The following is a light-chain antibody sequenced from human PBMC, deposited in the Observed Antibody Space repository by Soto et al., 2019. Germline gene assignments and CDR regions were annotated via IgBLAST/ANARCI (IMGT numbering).Light chain of an antibody. CDR2: LNSDGSH. CDR1: SGHSSYA. J-gene: IGLJ1*01. CDR3: QPWGTGIRWV. V-gene: IGLV4-69*01. Sequence: QLVLTQSPSASASLGASVKLTCTLSSGHSSYAIAWHQQQPEKGPRYLMKLNSDGSHSKGDGIPDRFSGSSSGAERYLTISSLQSEDEADYYCQPWGTGIRWVFGTGTKLTVL.